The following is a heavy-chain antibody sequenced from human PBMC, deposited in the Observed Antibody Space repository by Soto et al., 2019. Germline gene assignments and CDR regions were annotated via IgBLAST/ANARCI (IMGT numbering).Heavy chain of an antibody. CDR2: FDPEDGET. CDR3: ARDGPSDGDYYYYYYMYV. CDR1: GYTLTELS. Sequence: GASVKVSCKVSGYTLTELSMHWVRQAPGKGLEWMGGFDPEDGETIYAQKFQGRVTMTEDTSTDTAYMELSSLRSEDTAVYYCARDGPSDGDYYYYYYMYVWGKGTTVTVSS. J-gene: IGHJ6*03. D-gene: IGHD4-17*01. V-gene: IGHV1-24*01.